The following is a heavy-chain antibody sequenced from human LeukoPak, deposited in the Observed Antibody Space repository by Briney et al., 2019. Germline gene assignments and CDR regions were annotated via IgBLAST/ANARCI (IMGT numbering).Heavy chain of an antibody. CDR1: GFTFSSYG. CDR2: ISYDGSNK. V-gene: IGHV3-30*03. J-gene: IGHJ6*03. CDR3: ATSADVYYYYMDV. Sequence: GGSLRLSCAASGFTFSSYGMHWVRQAPGKGLEWVAVISYDGSNKYYADSVKGRFTISRDNSKNTLYLQMNSLRAEDTAVYYCATSADVYYYYMDVWGKGTTVTVSS.